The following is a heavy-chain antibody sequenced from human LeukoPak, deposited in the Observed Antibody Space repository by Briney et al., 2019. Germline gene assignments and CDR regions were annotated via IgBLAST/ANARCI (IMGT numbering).Heavy chain of an antibody. CDR1: GFTFSSYG. Sequence: SLRLSCAASGFTFSSYGMHWVRQAPGKGVEWVAVIWYDGSNKYYADSVKGGFTISRHNSNNTLYLQMNRLRAEDTAVYYCASGIYSYGQEGFDPWGQGTLVTVSS. D-gene: IGHD5-18*01. V-gene: IGHV3-33*01. CDR3: ASGIYSYGQEGFDP. J-gene: IGHJ5*02. CDR2: IWYDGSNK.